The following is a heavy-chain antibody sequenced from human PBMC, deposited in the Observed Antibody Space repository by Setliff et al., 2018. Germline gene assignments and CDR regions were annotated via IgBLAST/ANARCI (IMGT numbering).Heavy chain of an antibody. CDR3: ARGSRSWGPRDYYYMDV. D-gene: IGHD2-2*01. J-gene: IGHJ6*03. Sequence: SVNVSCKASGGTLTTFTTYSLIWVRQAPGQGLEWMGGIIPITGTTNYAQRFQGRITISTDESSSTVYMEMSRLKSDDTAVYYCARGSRSWGPRDYYYMDVWGQGTTVTVSS. CDR1: GGTLTTFTTYS. V-gene: IGHV1-69*16. CDR2: IIPITGTT.